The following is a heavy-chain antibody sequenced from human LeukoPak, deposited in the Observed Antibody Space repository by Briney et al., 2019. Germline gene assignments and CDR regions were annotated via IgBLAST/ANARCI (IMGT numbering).Heavy chain of an antibody. CDR3: AATSGYDKGFDY. Sequence: GGSLRLSCAVSGITLSSYAMSWVRQAPGKGLEWVSAISGSGGSTYYADSVKGRFTISRDNSKNTLYLQMNSLRAEDTAVYYCAATSGYDKGFDYWGQGTLVTVSS. J-gene: IGHJ4*02. D-gene: IGHD5-12*01. CDR1: GITLSSYA. CDR2: ISGSGGST. V-gene: IGHV3-23*01.